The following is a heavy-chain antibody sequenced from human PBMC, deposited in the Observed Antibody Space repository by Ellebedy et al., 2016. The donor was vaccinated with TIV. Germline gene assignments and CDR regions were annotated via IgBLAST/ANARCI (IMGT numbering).Heavy chain of an antibody. D-gene: IGHD5-18*01. Sequence: GESLKISCEASGFTFSNSNLNWVRQAPGKGLEWVSYISTGSRNIYYADSVKGRFTISRDNAKNSLYLHMNSLRDEDTAVYYCARDGAYNYDTYWCFDLWGRGTLVTVSS. CDR2: ISTGSRNI. CDR3: ARDGAYNYDTYWCFDL. J-gene: IGHJ2*01. V-gene: IGHV3-48*02. CDR1: GFTFSNSN.